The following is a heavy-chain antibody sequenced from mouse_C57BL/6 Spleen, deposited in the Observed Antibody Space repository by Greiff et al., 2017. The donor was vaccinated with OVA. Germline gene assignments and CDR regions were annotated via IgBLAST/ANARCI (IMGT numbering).Heavy chain of an antibody. J-gene: IGHJ1*03. D-gene: IGHD3-3*01. CDR3: ARYGLGYFDV. Sequence: QVQLQQSGAELTRPGASVKMSCKASGYTFTSYTMHWVKQRPGQGLEWIGYINPSSGYTKYNQKFKDKATLTADKSSSTAYMQLSSLTSEDSAVYYCARYGLGYFDVWGTGTTVTVSS. V-gene: IGHV1-4*01. CDR1: GYTFTSYT. CDR2: INPSSGYT.